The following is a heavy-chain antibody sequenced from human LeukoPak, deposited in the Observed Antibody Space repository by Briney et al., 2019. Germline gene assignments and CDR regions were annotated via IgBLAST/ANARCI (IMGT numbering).Heavy chain of an antibody. J-gene: IGHJ6*03. CDR3: TRQQLDQYYYFYYMDV. CDR1: EFTFSGSA. V-gene: IGHV3-73*01. CDR2: IRSKANSNAT. Sequence: GGSLRLSCAASEFTFSGSAMHWVRQASGKELEWVGRIRSKANSNATAYAASVKGRFTISRDDSKNTAYLQMNSLKTEDTAVYYCTRQQLDQYYYFYYMDVWGKGTTVTVSS. D-gene: IGHD6-13*01.